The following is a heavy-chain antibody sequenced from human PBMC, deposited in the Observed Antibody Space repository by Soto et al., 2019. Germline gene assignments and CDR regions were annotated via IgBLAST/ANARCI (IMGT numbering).Heavy chain of an antibody. CDR1: GGSFSSYA. CDR2: FIPIFGSA. CDR3: AKVLVAYSSSWYRDNFYYYGMDV. J-gene: IGHJ6*02. D-gene: IGHD6-13*01. V-gene: IGHV1-69*13. Sequence: SVKVSCKDSGGSFSSYAIRWVGQATGEGVEWTGGFIPIFGSANYAQQFQGRVTITADESTSTAYMELNSLRAEDTAVYYCAKVLVAYSSSWYRDNFYYYGMDVWGQGTTVTVSS.